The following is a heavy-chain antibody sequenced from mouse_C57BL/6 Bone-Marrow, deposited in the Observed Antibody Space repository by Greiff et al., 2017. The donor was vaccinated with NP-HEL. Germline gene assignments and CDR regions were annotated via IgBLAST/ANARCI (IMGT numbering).Heavy chain of an antibody. CDR2: IDPSDSYH. D-gene: IGHD2-3*01. CDR3: ARGPIYDGYYGFAY. CDR1: GYTFTSYW. V-gene: IGHV1-69*01. J-gene: IGHJ3*01. Sequence: QVQLKESGAELVMPGASVKLSCKASGYTFTSYWMHWVKQRPGQGLEWIGYIDPSDSYHNYNQKFKGKSTLTVDKSSSTAYMQLSSLTSEDSAVYVCARGPIYDGYYGFAYWGQGTRVTVSA.